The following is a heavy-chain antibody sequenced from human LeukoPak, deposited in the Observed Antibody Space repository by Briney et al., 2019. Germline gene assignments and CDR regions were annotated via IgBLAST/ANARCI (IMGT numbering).Heavy chain of an antibody. CDR1: GGSISSSSYY. J-gene: IGHJ3*02. D-gene: IGHD6-19*01. CDR3: AGSYSSGWSTPDAFDI. Sequence: RTSETLSLTCTVSGGSISSSSYYWGWIRQPPGKGLEWIGEINHSGSTNYNPSLKSRVTISVDTSKNQFSLKLSSVTAADTAVYYCAGSYSSGWSTPDAFDIWGQGTMVTVSS. CDR2: INHSGST. V-gene: IGHV4-39*07.